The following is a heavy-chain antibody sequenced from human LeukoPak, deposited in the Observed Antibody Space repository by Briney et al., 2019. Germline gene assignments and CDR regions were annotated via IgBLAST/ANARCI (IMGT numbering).Heavy chain of an antibody. CDR3: AKTLWGGFDY. J-gene: IGHJ4*02. V-gene: IGHV3-23*01. CDR1: GFTFSSYW. D-gene: IGHD3-16*01. Sequence: GGSLRLSCAASGFTFSSYWMSWVRQAPGEGLECVSDISGSGGTTYYADSVKGRFTISRDNSKNTLYLQMNSLTAEDTAVYYCAKTLWGGFDYWGQGILVTVSS. CDR2: ISGSGGTT.